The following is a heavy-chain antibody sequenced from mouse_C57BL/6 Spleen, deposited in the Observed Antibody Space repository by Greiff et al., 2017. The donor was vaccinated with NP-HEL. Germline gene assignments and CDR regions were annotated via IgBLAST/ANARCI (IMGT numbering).Heavy chain of an antibody. Sequence: EVNLVESGGDLVKPGGSLKLSCAASGFTFSSYGMSWVRQTPDKRLEWVATISSGGSYTYYPDSVKGRFTISRDNAKNTLYLQMSSLKSEDTAMYYCARALTTVGDAMDYWGQGTSVTVSS. CDR1: GFTFSSYG. D-gene: IGHD1-1*01. CDR2: ISSGGSYT. V-gene: IGHV5-6*01. J-gene: IGHJ4*01. CDR3: ARALTTVGDAMDY.